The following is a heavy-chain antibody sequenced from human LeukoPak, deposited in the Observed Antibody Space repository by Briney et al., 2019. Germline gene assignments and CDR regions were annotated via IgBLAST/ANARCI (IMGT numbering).Heavy chain of an antibody. CDR1: GFTVSSNY. J-gene: IGHJ4*02. Sequence: GGSLRLSCAASGFTVSSNYMSWVRQAPGKGLEWVSIIYSGGNTYYADSVKARLTISRDNSKNTVYLQVNSLRAEDTAVYYCAREQPPGIYFDYWGQGTPVTVSS. CDR3: AREQPPGIYFDY. CDR2: IYSGGNT. D-gene: IGHD6-13*01. V-gene: IGHV3-53*01.